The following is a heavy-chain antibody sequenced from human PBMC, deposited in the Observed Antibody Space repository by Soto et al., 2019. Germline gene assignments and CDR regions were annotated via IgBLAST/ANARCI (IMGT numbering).Heavy chain of an antibody. V-gene: IGHV4-34*01. CDR2: INHSGST. CDR1: GGSFSGYY. J-gene: IGHJ6*04. Sequence: PSETLSLTCAVYGGSFSGYYWSWIRQPPGKGLEWIGEINHSGSTNYNPSLKSRVTISVDTSKNQFSLKLSSVTAADAAVYYCARGRPAMVAYYYYYGMDVWGKGTTVTVSS. D-gene: IGHD5-18*01. CDR3: ARGRPAMVAYYYYYGMDV.